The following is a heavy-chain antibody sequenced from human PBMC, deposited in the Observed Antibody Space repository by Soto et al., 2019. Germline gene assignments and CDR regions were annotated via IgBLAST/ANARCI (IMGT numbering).Heavy chain of an antibody. CDR3: ARLYYYDSSGRVSAFDI. V-gene: IGHV4-30-2*01. D-gene: IGHD3-22*01. J-gene: IGHJ3*02. CDR2: IYHSGST. Sequence: SETLSLTCTVSGGSISSGGYSWSWIRQPPGKGLEWIGYIYHSGSTYYNPSLKSRVTISVDRSKNQFSLKLSSVTAADTAVYYCARLYYYDSSGRVSAFDIWGQGTMVTVSS. CDR1: GGSISSGGYS.